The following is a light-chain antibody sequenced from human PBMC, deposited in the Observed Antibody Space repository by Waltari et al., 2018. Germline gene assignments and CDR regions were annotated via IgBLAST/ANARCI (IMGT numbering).Light chain of an antibody. V-gene: IGKV1-33*01. CDR3: QKYDNLPLT. J-gene: IGKJ4*01. Sequence: DIQMTQSPSSLSASVGDRVTITCQASQDIKQYLSWYQQKPGKAPNLLIYDASKLQTGVPSRFSGSGSGTDFTLTISRLQPEDIATYDCQKYDNLPLTYGGGTKVEIK. CDR1: QDIKQY. CDR2: DAS.